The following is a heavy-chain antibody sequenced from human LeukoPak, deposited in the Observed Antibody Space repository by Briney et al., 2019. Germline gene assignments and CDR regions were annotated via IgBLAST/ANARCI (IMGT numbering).Heavy chain of an antibody. CDR2: IYYSGST. Sequence: SETLSLTCTVSGGSISSYYWSWIRQPPGKGLEWIGYIYYSGSTNYNPSLKSRVTISVDTSKNQFSLKLSSVTAADTAVYYCARRGSSGRDLGYWGQGTLVTVSS. CDR1: GGSISSYY. CDR3: ARRGSSGRDLGY. J-gene: IGHJ4*02. V-gene: IGHV4-59*01. D-gene: IGHD3-22*01.